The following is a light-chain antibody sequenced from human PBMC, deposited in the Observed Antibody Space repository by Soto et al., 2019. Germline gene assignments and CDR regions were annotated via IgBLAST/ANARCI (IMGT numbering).Light chain of an antibody. CDR1: QSISKN. CDR3: QQSYISPYT. CDR2: SAS. Sequence: DVQMTQSPASLSASVGDRVTITCRASQSISKNLNWYQHKVGKAPQLLIYSASDSQAGVPSRFSGSGSGTDFTLIISGLQPEDFATYYCQQSYISPYTFGQGTKVELK. J-gene: IGKJ2*01. V-gene: IGKV1-39*01.